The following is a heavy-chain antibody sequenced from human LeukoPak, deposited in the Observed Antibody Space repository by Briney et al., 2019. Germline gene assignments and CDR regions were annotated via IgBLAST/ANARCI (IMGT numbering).Heavy chain of an antibody. J-gene: IGHJ4*02. Sequence: GGSLRLSCAASGFTLSTYWMNWVRQAPGKGLEWVATIKQDGSEKYYVDSVKGRFTISRDNAKNSLYLQMNSLRAEDTAVYYCARDTYYYDSSGYYLMGGFDYWGQGTLVTVSS. CDR1: GFTLSTYW. CDR3: ARDTYYYDSSGYYLMGGFDY. D-gene: IGHD3-22*01. V-gene: IGHV3-7*01. CDR2: IKQDGSEK.